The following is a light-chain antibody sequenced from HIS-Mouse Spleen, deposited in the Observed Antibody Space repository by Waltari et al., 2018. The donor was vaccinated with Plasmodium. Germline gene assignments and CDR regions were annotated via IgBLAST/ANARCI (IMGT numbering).Light chain of an antibody. Sequence: DIQMTQSPSTLSASVGDRVTITCRASQSISSMLSWYQQKPVKAPNLLIYKASSLESGVPSRFSGSGSGTEFTLTISSLQPDDFATYYCQQYNSYSWTFGQGTKVEIK. J-gene: IGKJ1*01. CDR2: KAS. CDR1: QSISSM. CDR3: QQYNSYSWT. V-gene: IGKV1-5*03.